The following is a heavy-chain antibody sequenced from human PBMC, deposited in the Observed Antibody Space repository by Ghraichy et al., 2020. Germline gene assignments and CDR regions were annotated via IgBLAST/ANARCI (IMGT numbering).Heavy chain of an antibody. CDR2: INPNSGGT. Sequence: ASVKVSCKASGYTFTGYYMHWVRQAPGQGLEWMGWINPNSGGTNYAQKFQGRVTMTRDTSISTAYMELSRLRSDDTTVYYCARGGLYCSSTSCYTGTFSWFDPWGQGTLVTVSS. J-gene: IGHJ5*02. CDR3: ARGGLYCSSTSCYTGTFSWFDP. D-gene: IGHD2-2*02. V-gene: IGHV1-2*02. CDR1: GYTFTGYY.